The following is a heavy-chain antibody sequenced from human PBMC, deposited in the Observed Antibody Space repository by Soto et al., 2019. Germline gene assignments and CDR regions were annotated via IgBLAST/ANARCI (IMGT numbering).Heavy chain of an antibody. CDR2: IKQDGSEK. CDR1: GFTFSSYW. CDR3: ARGSTEYCSGGSCYIGIDY. J-gene: IGHJ4*02. Sequence: PGGSLGLSCAASGFTFSSYWMGWVRQATGKGLEWVANIKQDGSEKYYVDSVKGRFTISRDNAKNSLYLQMNSLRAEDTAVYYCARGSTEYCSGGSCYIGIDYWGQGTLVTVSS. V-gene: IGHV3-7*01. D-gene: IGHD2-15*01.